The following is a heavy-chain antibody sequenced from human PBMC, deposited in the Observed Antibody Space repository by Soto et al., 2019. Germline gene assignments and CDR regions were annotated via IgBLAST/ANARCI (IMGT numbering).Heavy chain of an antibody. Sequence: SETLSLTCTVSGGSISSSSYYWGWIRQPPGKGLEWIGSIYYSGSTYYNPSLKSRVTISVDTSKNQFSLKLSSVTAADTAVYYCARQQVTTFGYFDYWGQGTLVTVYS. V-gene: IGHV4-39*01. CDR2: IYYSGST. CDR1: GGSISSSSYY. D-gene: IGHD4-17*01. CDR3: ARQQVTTFGYFDY. J-gene: IGHJ4*02.